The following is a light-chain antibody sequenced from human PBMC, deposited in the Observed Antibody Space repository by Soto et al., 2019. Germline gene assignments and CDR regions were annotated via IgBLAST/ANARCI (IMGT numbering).Light chain of an antibody. Sequence: DIQMTQSPSILSASVGDRVTITCRASQSISSWLAWYQQKPGKAPNXLIHKASHLESGVPSRFSVSGSGRDGTLTISSLKPEDGATYVGQQSFSTPLTFGGGTKVDIK. V-gene: IGKV1-5*03. CDR1: QSISSW. J-gene: IGKJ4*01. CDR3: QQSFSTPLT. CDR2: KAS.